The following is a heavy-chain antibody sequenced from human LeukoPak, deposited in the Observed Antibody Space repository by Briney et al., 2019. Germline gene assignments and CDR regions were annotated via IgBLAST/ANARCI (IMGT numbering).Heavy chain of an antibody. CDR1: GFTFSSYS. D-gene: IGHD6-13*01. CDR2: IKQDGSEK. V-gene: IGHV3-7*03. Sequence: GGSLRLSCAASGFTFSSYSMNWVRQAPGKGLEWVANIKQDGSEKYYVDSVKGRFTISRDNAKNSLYLQMNSLRAEDTAVYYCARDFKAAAGQEVYYYYGMDVWGKGTTVTVSS. J-gene: IGHJ6*04. CDR3: ARDFKAAAGQEVYYYYGMDV.